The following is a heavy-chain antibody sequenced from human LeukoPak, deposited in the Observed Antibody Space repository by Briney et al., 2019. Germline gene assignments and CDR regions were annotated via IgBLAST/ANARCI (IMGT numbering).Heavy chain of an antibody. D-gene: IGHD3-10*01. CDR3: ARDRSHRLLWFGELLGSGWFDP. V-gene: IGHV4-59*12. CDR2: ISYSGNT. J-gene: IGHJ5*02. CDR1: GGSISSYY. Sequence: SETLSLTCTVSGGSISSYYWSWIRQPPGKGLEWIGYISYSGNTSYNPSLKSRVTISVDMSKNQFSLKLSSVTAADTAVYYCARDRSHRLLWFGELLGSGWFDPWGQGTLVTVSS.